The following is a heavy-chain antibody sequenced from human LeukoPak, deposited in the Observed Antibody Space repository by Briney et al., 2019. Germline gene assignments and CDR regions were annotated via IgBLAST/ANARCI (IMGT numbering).Heavy chain of an antibody. Sequence: SETLSLTCTVSGGSISSSSYYWGWIRQPPGKGLEWIGSIYYSGSTNYNPSLKSRVTISVDTSKNQFSPKLSSVTAADTAVYYCARDEAMGYYYGMDVWGQGTTVTVSS. CDR1: GGSISSSSYY. D-gene: IGHD5-24*01. CDR2: IYYSGST. J-gene: IGHJ6*02. V-gene: IGHV4-39*07. CDR3: ARDEAMGYYYGMDV.